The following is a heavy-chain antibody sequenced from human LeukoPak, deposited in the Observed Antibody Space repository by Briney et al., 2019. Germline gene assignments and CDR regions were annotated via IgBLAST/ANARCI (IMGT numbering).Heavy chain of an antibody. V-gene: IGHV3-30*18. CDR3: AKTGPSDYYDSSDY. CDR1: GFTFNVHA. D-gene: IGHD3-22*01. J-gene: IGHJ4*02. Sequence: GGSLRLSCAASGFTFNVHAMHWVRQAPGKGLEWVAVISYNGGNKFYTESVKGRFTISRDNSKNTVYLQMNSLRAEDTAVYYCAKTGPSDYYDSSDYWGQGTLVTVSS. CDR2: ISYNGGNK.